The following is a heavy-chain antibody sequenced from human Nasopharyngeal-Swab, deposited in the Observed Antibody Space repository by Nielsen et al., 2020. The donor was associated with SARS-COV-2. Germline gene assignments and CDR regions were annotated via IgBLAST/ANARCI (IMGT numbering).Heavy chain of an antibody. D-gene: IGHD3-10*01. CDR1: GFIFDDYG. J-gene: IGHJ3*02. CDR2: VNWNGGGT. CDR3: ARKGEFSTTWGAFDI. Sequence: GGSLRLSCAASGFIFDDYGMSWVRQGPGKGLEWVSGVNWNGGGTGYADSVKGRFTISRDNAKNSLYLQMNSLRAEDTALYYCARKGEFSTTWGAFDIWGQGTMVTVSS. V-gene: IGHV3-20*04.